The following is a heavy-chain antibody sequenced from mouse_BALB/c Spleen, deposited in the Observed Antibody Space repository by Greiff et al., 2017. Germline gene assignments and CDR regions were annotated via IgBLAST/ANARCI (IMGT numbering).Heavy chain of an antibody. Sequence: EVQRVESGGGLVQPKGSLKLSCAASGFTFNTYAMNWVRQAPGKGLEWVARIRSKSNNYATYYADSVKDRFTISRDDSQSMLYLQMNNLKTEDTAMYYCVRQGFYDLEFDYWGQGTTLTVSS. V-gene: IGHV10-1*02. J-gene: IGHJ2*01. CDR1: GFTFNTYA. CDR3: VRQGFYDLEFDY. D-gene: IGHD2-4*01. CDR2: IRSKSNNYAT.